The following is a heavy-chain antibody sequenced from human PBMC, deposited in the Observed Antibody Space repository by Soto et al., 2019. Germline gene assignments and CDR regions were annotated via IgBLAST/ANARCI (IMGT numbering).Heavy chain of an antibody. CDR2: IYYSGST. J-gene: IGHJ3*02. D-gene: IGHD2-2*01. Sequence: SETLSFTCTVSGGSISSYYWSWIRQPPGTGLEWIGYIYYSGSTNYNPSLKSRVTISVDTSKNQFSLKLSSVTAADTAVYYCARVDSVPHRLDSRLVNDAFYIWGQGTMVTVSS. CDR3: ARVDSVPHRLDSRLVNDAFYI. CDR1: GGSISSYY. V-gene: IGHV4-59*01.